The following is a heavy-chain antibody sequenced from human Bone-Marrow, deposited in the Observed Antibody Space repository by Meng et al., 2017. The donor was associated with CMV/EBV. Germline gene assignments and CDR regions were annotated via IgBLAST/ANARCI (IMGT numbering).Heavy chain of an antibody. Sequence: SETLSLTCTVSGGSISSGGYYWSWIRQHPGKGLEWIGYIYYSGSTYYNPSLKSRVTISVDTSKNQFSLKLSSVTAADTAVYYCARAGSSSSAGYFDYWGQGTLVTVSS. J-gene: IGHJ4*02. CDR2: IYYSGST. CDR1: GGSISSGGYY. CDR3: ARAGSSSSAGYFDY. D-gene: IGHD6-6*01. V-gene: IGHV4-31*03.